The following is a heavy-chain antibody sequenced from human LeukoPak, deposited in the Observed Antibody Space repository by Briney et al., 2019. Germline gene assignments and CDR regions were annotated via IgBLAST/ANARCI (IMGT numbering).Heavy chain of an antibody. D-gene: IGHD5-18*01. Sequence: PSETLSLTCTVSGGSISSYYWSWIRQPPGKGLEWIGSIYYSGSTDYNPSLKSRVTISVDTSKNQFSLKLSSVTAADTAVYYGARGRIARLPYFDYWGQGTLVTVSS. CDR3: ARGRIARLPYFDY. V-gene: IGHV4-59*01. CDR1: GGSISSYY. CDR2: IYYSGST. J-gene: IGHJ4*02.